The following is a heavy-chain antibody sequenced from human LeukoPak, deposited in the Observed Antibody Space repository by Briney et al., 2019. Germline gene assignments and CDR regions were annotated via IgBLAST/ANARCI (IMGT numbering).Heavy chain of an antibody. CDR2: ISDSGGST. CDR1: GFTFSTYV. Sequence: PGGSLRLPCAASGFTFSTYVMNWVRQAPGKGLEWVSTISDSGGSTYYADSVKGRFTISRDNSKSTLYLQMNGLRAEDTAVYYCGRYYVMDVWGQGTSVTVSS. J-gene: IGHJ6*02. CDR3: GRYYVMDV. V-gene: IGHV3-23*01.